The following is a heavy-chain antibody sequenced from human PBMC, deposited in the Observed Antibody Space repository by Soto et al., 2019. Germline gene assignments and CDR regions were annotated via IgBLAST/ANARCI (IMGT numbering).Heavy chain of an antibody. D-gene: IGHD1-26*01. CDR3: GRWTSGSPDC. CDR2: TRNKANNYNT. J-gene: IGHJ4*02. Sequence: EVQLVESGGGLVQPGGSLRLSCAASGFTLSDHYMDWVRQAPGKGLEWLGRTRNKANNYNTEYATSVKGRFTISRDDSKNSVYLQLNSLKSEDTAVYYCGRWTSGSPDCWGQGTLVTVSS. CDR1: GFTLSDHY. V-gene: IGHV3-72*01.